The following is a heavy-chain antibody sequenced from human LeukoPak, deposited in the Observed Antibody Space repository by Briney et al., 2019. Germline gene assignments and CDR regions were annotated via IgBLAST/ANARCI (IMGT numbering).Heavy chain of an antibody. CDR2: IIRIFSTT. CDR3: AREGGAPGYYYYGMDV. D-gene: IGHD3-10*01. Sequence: GASVKVSCKTSGYTFIDNYIHWVRRAPGQGLEWMGGIIRIFSTTNYAQKFQGRVTISADESTSTAYMELSSLRSEDTAVYYCAREGGAPGYYYYGMDVWGQGTTVTVSS. J-gene: IGHJ6*02. CDR1: GYTFIDNY. V-gene: IGHV1-69*13.